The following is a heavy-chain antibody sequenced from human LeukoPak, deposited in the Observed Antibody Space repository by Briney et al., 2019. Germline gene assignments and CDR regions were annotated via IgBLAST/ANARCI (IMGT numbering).Heavy chain of an antibody. CDR2: IIPIFGTA. D-gene: IGHD1-14*01. Sequence: ASVKLSCKASGGTFSSYAISWVPQAPGQGLEGMGRIIPIFGTANYAHKIQGRVTITTDEATSTAYMEMSRLRAEDTAVYYCASYRSKLEPRGKWFDPWGQGTLVTVSS. J-gene: IGHJ5*02. CDR1: GGTFSSYA. V-gene: IGHV1-69*05. CDR3: ASYRSKLEPRGKWFDP.